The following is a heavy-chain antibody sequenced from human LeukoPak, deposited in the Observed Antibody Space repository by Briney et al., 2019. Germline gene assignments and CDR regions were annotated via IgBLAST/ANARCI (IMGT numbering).Heavy chain of an antibody. CDR2: IYYSGST. D-gene: IGHD5-18*01. CDR1: GGSFSGYY. CDR3: ARSDTAMVSFDY. Sequence: SETLSLTCAVYGGSFSGYYWSWIRQPPGKGLEWIGSIYYSGSTYYNPSLKSRVTISVDTSKNQFSLKLSSVTAADTAVYYCARSDTAMVSFDYWGQGTLVTVSS. V-gene: IGHV4-34*01. J-gene: IGHJ4*02.